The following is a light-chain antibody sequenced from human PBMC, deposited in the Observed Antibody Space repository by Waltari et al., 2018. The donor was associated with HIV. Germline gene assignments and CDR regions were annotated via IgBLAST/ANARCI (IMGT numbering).Light chain of an antibody. J-gene: IGLJ3*02. CDR2: EVY. CDR1: TSDFDTFDF. V-gene: IGLV2-14*01. Sequence: HSALTQPASVSGSPGLSITISCTGPTSDFDTFDFVSWYQQSPGRAPKLIIFEVYFRPSGVSQRFSGSKSGDTASLTISALRAEDEADYFCSSYSARGFVAFGGGTKVTVL. CDR3: SSYSARGFVA.